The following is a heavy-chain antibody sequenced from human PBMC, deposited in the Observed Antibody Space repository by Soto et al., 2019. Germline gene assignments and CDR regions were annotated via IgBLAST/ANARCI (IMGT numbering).Heavy chain of an antibody. V-gene: IGHV1-69*06. CDR3: ARGYYDSSGYFSRWFDP. Sequence: SVKVSCKASGGTFSSYAISWVRQAPGQGLEWMGGIIPIFGTANYAQKFQGRVTITADKSTSTAYMELSSLRSEDTAVYYCARGYYDSSGYFSRWFDPWGQGTLVTV. CDR2: IIPIFGTA. J-gene: IGHJ5*02. CDR1: GGTFSSYA. D-gene: IGHD3-22*01.